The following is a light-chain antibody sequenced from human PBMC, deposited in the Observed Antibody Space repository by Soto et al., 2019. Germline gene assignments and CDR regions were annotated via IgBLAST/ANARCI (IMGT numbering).Light chain of an antibody. CDR2: DAS. CDR3: QQYNNWPLYT. Sequence: EIVMTHSPATLSVSPGERATLSCRASQSVGGNLAWYQQRPGRAPRLLIYDASTRATDIPARFSGSGSGTEFTLTISSLQSEDFALYYCQQYNNWPLYTFGQGTKLEIK. J-gene: IGKJ2*01. CDR1: QSVGGN. V-gene: IGKV3-15*01.